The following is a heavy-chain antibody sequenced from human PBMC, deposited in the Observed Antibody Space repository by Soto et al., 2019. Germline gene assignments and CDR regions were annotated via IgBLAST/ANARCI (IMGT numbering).Heavy chain of an antibody. CDR2: MYYTGTT. Sequence: PSETLSLTCTVTGYSISTGCYWGWLRQPPGKGLEGIGSMYYTGTTYYNPSLESRVTISVDTSENQLSLKLTSVTAADTAVYYCARDLNYGLYYFDYWGQGTLVTVSS. CDR1: GYSISTGCY. D-gene: IGHD3-10*01. CDR3: ARDLNYGLYYFDY. J-gene: IGHJ4*02. V-gene: IGHV4-38-2*02.